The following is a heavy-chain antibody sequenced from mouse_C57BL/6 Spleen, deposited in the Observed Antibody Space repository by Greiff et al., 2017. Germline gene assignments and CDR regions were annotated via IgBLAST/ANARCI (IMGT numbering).Heavy chain of an antibody. Sequence: QVQLQQPGAELVKPGASVKLSCKASGYTFTSYWMHWVKPRPGQGLEWIGMIHPNSGSTNYNEKFKSKATLTVDKSSSTAYMQLSSLTSEDSAVYYCARRKGGYDYDDYFDYWGQGTTLTVSS. CDR2: IHPNSGST. CDR1: GYTFTSYW. V-gene: IGHV1-64*01. J-gene: IGHJ2*01. CDR3: ARRKGGYDYDDYFDY. D-gene: IGHD2-4*01.